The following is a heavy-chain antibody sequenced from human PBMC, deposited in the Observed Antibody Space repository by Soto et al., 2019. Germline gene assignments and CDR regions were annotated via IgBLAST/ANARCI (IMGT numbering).Heavy chain of an antibody. J-gene: IGHJ5*02. CDR3: ARGDYILWFDP. CDR1: GCSISSYY. D-gene: IGHD4-17*01. CDR2: IYYSGST. V-gene: IGHV4-59*01. Sequence: PSETLSLTCTVSGCSISSYYWSWIRQPPGKGLEWIGYIYYSGSTNYNPSLKSRVTISVDTSKNQFSLKLSSVTAADTAVYYCARGDYILWFDPWGQGTLVTVSS.